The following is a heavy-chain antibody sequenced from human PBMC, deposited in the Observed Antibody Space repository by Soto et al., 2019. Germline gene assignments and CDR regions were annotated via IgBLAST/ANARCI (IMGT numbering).Heavy chain of an antibody. CDR3: ARARDVLLWFGSAIGGYYFDY. Sequence: GGSLRLSCAASGFTFSSYAMHWVRQAPGKGLEWVAVISYDGSNKYYADSVKGRFTISRDNSKNTLYLQMNSLRAEDTAVYYCARARDVLLWFGSAIGGYYFDYWGQGTLVTVSS. CDR2: ISYDGSNK. CDR1: GFTFSSYA. J-gene: IGHJ4*02. V-gene: IGHV3-30-3*01. D-gene: IGHD3-10*01.